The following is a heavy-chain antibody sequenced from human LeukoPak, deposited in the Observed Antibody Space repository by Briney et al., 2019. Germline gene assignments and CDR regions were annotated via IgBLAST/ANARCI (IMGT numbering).Heavy chain of an antibody. J-gene: IGHJ3*02. Sequence: SETLSLTCTVSGGSISSSSYYWGWIRQPPGKGLEWIGSIYYSGSTYYNPSLKSRVTISVDTSKNQFSLKLSSVTAADTAVYYCARLDTWYHYDSSAYGLPGPVGAFDIWGQGTKVTVSS. CDR1: GGSISSSSYY. V-gene: IGHV4-39*07. D-gene: IGHD3-22*01. CDR2: IYYSGST. CDR3: ARLDTWYHYDSSAYGLPGPVGAFDI.